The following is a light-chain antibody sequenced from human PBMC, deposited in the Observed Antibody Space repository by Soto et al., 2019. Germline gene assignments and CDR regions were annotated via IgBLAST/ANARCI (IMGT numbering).Light chain of an antibody. V-gene: IGKV3-20*01. Sequence: DIVLTQSLGTLSLSPGERATLSCGASQSINSRSLAWYQQKPGQAPRLLIYDASSRATGIPDRFSASGSGTDFTLTISSLEPEDFAVYYCQQYVASPYTFGQGTKVDIK. CDR3: QQYVASPYT. J-gene: IGKJ2*01. CDR1: QSINSRS. CDR2: DAS.